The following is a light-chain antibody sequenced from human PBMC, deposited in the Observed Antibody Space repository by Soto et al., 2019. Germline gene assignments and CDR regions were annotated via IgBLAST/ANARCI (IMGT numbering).Light chain of an antibody. Sequence: DMELTQSPASLSSSVGDRVTITCRASQSISNNFNAYQHKPGKVPKLLLYAASSLQTGVPTRFSGSGSGTDFILTINSLQAEDFATYYCQQRYGTPLTFGGGTKIEIK. CDR3: QQRYGTPLT. CDR2: AAS. CDR1: QSISNN. J-gene: IGKJ4*01. V-gene: IGKV1-39*01.